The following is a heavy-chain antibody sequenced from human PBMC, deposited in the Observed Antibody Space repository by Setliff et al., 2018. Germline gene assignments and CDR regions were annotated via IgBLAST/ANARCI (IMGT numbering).Heavy chain of an antibody. V-gene: IGHV3-7*01. D-gene: IGHD6-25*01. CDR3: ARDRSGGRDY. Sequence: GGSLRLSCVASGFTFSRYWMSWVRQAPGKGLEWVANIKEDGSEKYYGESVKGRFTISRDNAKNTLYLQMNSLRAEDTAVYYCARDRSGGRDYWGQGTLVTVSS. CDR2: IKEDGSEK. J-gene: IGHJ4*02. CDR1: GFTFSRYW.